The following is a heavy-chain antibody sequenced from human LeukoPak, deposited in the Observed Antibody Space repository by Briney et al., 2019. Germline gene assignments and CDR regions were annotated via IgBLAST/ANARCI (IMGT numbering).Heavy chain of an antibody. CDR2: IYYSGST. CDR1: GFTFDDYG. V-gene: IGHV4-59*01. Sequence: GSLRLSCAASGFTFDDYGMSWIRQPPGKGLEWIGYIYYSGSTNYNPSLKSRVTISVDMSKNQFSLKLSSVTAADTAVYYCARVAAPSHYYYYMDVWGKGTTVTVSS. D-gene: IGHD6-25*01. J-gene: IGHJ6*03. CDR3: ARVAAPSHYYYYMDV.